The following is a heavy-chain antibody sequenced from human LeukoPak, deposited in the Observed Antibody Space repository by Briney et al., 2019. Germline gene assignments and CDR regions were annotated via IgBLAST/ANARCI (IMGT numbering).Heavy chain of an antibody. D-gene: IGHD6-19*01. CDR1: GGTFSSYA. CDR3: ASLHYSSGWYFDY. Sequence: SVKVSCKASGGTFSSYAISWVRQAPGQGLEWMGGIIPIFGTANYAQKFQGRVTITTDESTSTAYVELSSLRSEDTAVYYCASLHYSSGWYFDYWGQGTLVTVSS. CDR2: IIPIFGTA. V-gene: IGHV1-69*05. J-gene: IGHJ4*02.